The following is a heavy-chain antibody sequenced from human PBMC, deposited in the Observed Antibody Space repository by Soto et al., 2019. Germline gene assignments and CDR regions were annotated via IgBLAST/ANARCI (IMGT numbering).Heavy chain of an antibody. CDR3: AHSSSRWPLGY. J-gene: IGHJ4*02. Sequence: QITLKESGPTLVKPTQTLTLTCTFSGFSLSTSGVGVVWLRQPPGKAREWLALVYWDDDKRYRPSLKSRLTITQDTSKHQVALTMTNMDHVDTATYYCAHSSSRWPLGYWGQGALVTVPS. D-gene: IGHD4-17*01. CDR2: VYWDDDK. V-gene: IGHV2-5*02. CDR1: GFSLSTSGVG.